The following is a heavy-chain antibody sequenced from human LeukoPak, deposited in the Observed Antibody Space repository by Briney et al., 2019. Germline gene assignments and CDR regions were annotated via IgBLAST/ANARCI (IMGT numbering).Heavy chain of an antibody. J-gene: IGHJ6*02. CDR3: ARGIAAAGAYYYYGMDV. CDR2: IYAGDSDT. CDR1: GSSFTSYW. D-gene: IGHD6-13*01. Sequence: KHGESLKISWQGSGSSFTSYWIGGVRQLHGKGLEWMGIIYAGDSDTRYSPSFQGQVPISPDKSISTAYLQSSSLKASHTAMYYCARGIAAAGAYYYYGMDVWGQGTTVTVSS. V-gene: IGHV5-51*01.